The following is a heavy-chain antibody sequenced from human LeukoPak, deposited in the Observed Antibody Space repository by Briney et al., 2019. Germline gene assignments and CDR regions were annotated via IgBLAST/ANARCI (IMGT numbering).Heavy chain of an antibody. CDR2: IYYSGST. CDR3: ARERSPERITMID. V-gene: IGHV4-39*07. Sequence: PSETLSLTGTVSGGSISSSSYYWGWIRQPPGKGLEWIGSIYYSGSTYYNPSLKSRVTISVDTSKNQFSLKLSSVTAADTAVYYCARERSPERITMIDWGQGTLVTVSS. J-gene: IGHJ4*02. D-gene: IGHD3-22*01. CDR1: GGSISSSSYY.